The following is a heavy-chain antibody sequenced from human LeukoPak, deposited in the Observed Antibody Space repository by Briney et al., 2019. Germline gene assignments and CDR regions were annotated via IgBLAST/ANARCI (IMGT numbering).Heavy chain of an antibody. D-gene: IGHD2-8*01. J-gene: IGHJ4*02. Sequence: PGGSLRLSCAASGFTFSDYYMSWVRQAPGKGLVWVSYISTSSSYTNYADSVKGRFTISRDDATNSLYLQMNSLRAEDTAVYYCARGHHNGDYWGQGTLVTVSS. CDR2: ISTSSSYT. CDR3: ARGHHNGDY. V-gene: IGHV3-11*06. CDR1: GFTFSDYY.